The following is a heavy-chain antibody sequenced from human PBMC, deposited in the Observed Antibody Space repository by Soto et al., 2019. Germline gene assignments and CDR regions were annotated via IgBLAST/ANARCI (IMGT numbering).Heavy chain of an antibody. CDR2: ISAYNGNT. J-gene: IGHJ4*02. V-gene: IGHV1-18*01. Sequence: QVQLVQSGAEVKKPGASVKVSCKASGYTFPSYGISWVRQAPVQGLEWMGWISAYNGNTKYAQKLQGRVTMTTDTSTSTAYMELRSLRSYDTAVYYCARDLGGSYYAPVDYWGQGTLVTVSS. CDR3: ARDLGGSYYAPVDY. D-gene: IGHD1-26*01. CDR1: GYTFPSYG.